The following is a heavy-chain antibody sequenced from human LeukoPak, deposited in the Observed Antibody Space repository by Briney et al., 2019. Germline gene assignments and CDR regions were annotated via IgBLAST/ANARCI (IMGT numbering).Heavy chain of an antibody. CDR3: ARGRGYSSSSTDMDV. CDR1: GFTFSSYS. V-gene: IGHV3-21*01. D-gene: IGHD6-6*01. J-gene: IGHJ6*02. Sequence: PGGSLRLSCAASGFTFSSYSMNWVRQAPGKGPEWVSSISSSSSYIYYADSVKGRFTISRDNTDNSLYLQMDSLRAEDTAVYYCARGRGYSSSSTDMDVWGRGTTVTVSS. CDR2: ISSSSSYI.